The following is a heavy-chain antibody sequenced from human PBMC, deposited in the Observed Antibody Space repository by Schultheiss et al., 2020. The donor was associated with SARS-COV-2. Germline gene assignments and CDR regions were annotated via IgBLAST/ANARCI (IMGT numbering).Heavy chain of an antibody. CDR3: ARDSYGTAMVTYFDY. CDR2: ISYDGSNK. D-gene: IGHD5-18*01. J-gene: IGHJ4*02. CDR1: GFTFSSYA. V-gene: IGHV3-30*07. Sequence: GESLKISCAASGFTFSSYAMHWVRQAPGKGLEWVAVISYDGSNKYYADSVKGRFTISRDNSKNTLYLQMNSLRAEDTAVYYCARDSYGTAMVTYFDYWGQGTLVTVSS.